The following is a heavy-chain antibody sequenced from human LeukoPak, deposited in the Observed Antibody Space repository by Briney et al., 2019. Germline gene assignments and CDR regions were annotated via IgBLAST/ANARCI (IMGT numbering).Heavy chain of an antibody. CDR2: TRNKANSYTT. V-gene: IGHV3-72*01. CDR1: GFTFSDHY. Sequence: PGGSLRLSCAASGFTFSDHYMDWVRQAPGKGLEWVGRTRNKANSYTTEYAASVKGRFTISRDGSKNSLYLQMNSLKTEDTAVYYCARSSVSSDDYWGQGTLVIVSS. J-gene: IGHJ4*02. CDR3: ARSSVSSDDY. D-gene: IGHD6-6*01.